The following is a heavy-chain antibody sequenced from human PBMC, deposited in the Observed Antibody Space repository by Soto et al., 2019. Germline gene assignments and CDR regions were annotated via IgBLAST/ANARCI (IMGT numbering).Heavy chain of an antibody. D-gene: IGHD6-13*01. CDR3: ARVEQQLVWYYWFDP. V-gene: IGHV1-69*13. CDR1: GGTFSSYA. CDR2: IIPIFGTA. Sequence: ASVKVSCKASGGTFSSYAISWVRQAPGQGLEWMGGIIPIFGTANYAQKFQGRVTITADESTSTAYMELSSLRSEDTAVYYCARVEQQLVWYYWFDPWGQGTLVTVSS. J-gene: IGHJ5*02.